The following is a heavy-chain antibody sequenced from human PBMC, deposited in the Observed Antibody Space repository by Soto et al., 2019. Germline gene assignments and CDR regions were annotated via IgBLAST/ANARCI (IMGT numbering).Heavy chain of an antibody. D-gene: IGHD3-16*01. V-gene: IGHV3-30-3*01. CDR2: MSYDENSK. CDR3: VRGRTVNDHDDFDS. CDR1: GFTFSSYS. Sequence: PGGSLRLSGAASGFTFSSYSIHWVRQAPGKGLEWVAAMSYDENSKYFADSVKGRFTISRDNSKNTLSLQMNSLGPEDSAVYYCVRGRTVNDHDDFDSCGQGTLVTFSS. J-gene: IGHJ4*02.